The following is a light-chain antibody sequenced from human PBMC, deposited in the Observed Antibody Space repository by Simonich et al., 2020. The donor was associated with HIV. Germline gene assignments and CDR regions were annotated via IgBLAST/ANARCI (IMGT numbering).Light chain of an antibody. Sequence: IQLTQSPSFLSASVGDRVTITCRASQGISSYLAWYQQKPGKAPKLLINAASTLQSGVPSRFSGSGSGTEFTLTISSLQPDDFATYYCQQYNSYSTFGQGTKVEIK. CDR3: QQYNSYST. J-gene: IGKJ1*01. V-gene: IGKV1-9*01. CDR1: QGISSY. CDR2: AAS.